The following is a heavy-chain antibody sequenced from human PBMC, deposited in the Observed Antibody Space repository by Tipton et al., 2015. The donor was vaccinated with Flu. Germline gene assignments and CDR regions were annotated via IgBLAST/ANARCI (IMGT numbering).Heavy chain of an antibody. CDR1: GHTFTGYY. CDR2: INPNSGGT. CDR3: ASTPYDYVWGSSDY. J-gene: IGHJ4*02. V-gene: IGHV1-2*02. D-gene: IGHD3-16*01. Sequence: QSGAEVKRPGASVKVSCKASGHTFTGYYMHWVRQAPGQGLEWMGWINPNSGGTNYAQKFQGRVTMTRDTSISTAYMELSRLRSDDTAVYYCASTPYDYVWGSSDYWGQGTLVTVSS.